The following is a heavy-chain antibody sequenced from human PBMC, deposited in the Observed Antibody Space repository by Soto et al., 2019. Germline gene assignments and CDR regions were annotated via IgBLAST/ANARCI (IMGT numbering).Heavy chain of an antibody. Sequence: GGSLRLSCAASGFTFSSYAMSWVRQAPGKGLEWVSAISGSGGSTYYADSVKGRFTISRDNSKNTLYLQMNSLRAEDTAVYYCAKVGRGGNGPVGADFDPWGQGTLVTVSS. CDR3: AKVGRGGNGPVGADFDP. D-gene: IGHD1-26*01. CDR2: ISGSGGST. CDR1: GFTFSSYA. V-gene: IGHV3-23*01. J-gene: IGHJ5*02.